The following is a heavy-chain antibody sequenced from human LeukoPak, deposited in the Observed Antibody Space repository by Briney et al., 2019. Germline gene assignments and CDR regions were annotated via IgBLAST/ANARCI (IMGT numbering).Heavy chain of an antibody. CDR2: ISGSGRST. J-gene: IGHJ6*02. Sequence: GGSLRLSCAASRFTFSNYVMSWVRQAPGKGLECVSAISGSGRSTYYADSVKGRFTISRDNSKNTLYLQMNSPGAEDTAVYYCARVSGTIRIWPQPFGDGMDVWGQGTTVTVSS. CDR1: RFTFSNYV. V-gene: IGHV3-23*01. D-gene: IGHD2/OR15-2a*01. CDR3: ARVSGTIRIWPQPFGDGMDV.